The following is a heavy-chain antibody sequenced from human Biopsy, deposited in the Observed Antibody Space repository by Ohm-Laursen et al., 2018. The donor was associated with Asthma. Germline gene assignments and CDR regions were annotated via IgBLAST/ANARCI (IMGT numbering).Heavy chain of an antibody. CDR1: GGSFSNYY. CDR3: ARASVAASSNWFDP. J-gene: IGHJ5*02. CDR2: INHRGST. V-gene: IGHV4-34*01. Sequence: SDTLSLTCAAYGGSFSNYYWTWIRQPPGKGLEWIGEINHRGSTNYNPSLKSRVTLSVDTSKNQFSLKLSSVTAADTAVYYCARASVAASSNWFDPWGQGTLVTVSS. D-gene: IGHD6-19*01.